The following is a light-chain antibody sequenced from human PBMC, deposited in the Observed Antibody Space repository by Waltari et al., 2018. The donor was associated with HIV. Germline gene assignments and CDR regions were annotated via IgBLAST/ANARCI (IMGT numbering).Light chain of an antibody. CDR2: DNS. V-gene: IGLV1-40*01. CDR1: WGNIGSLNN. Sequence: QSLLTQSASVSGAPGQRITISCTGHWGNIGSLNNVPWYQQPPGAAPKLLSYDNSNRPSGISGRFSASRSGPSASLTIAGLQPEDEADYFCLAFDVGLGHWVFVEGARLTVL. CDR3: LAFDVGLGHWV. J-gene: IGLJ3*02.